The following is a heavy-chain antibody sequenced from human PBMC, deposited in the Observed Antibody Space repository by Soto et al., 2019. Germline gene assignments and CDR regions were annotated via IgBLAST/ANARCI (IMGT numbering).Heavy chain of an antibody. CDR3: ARDPQRGYSGMDV. J-gene: IGHJ6*02. CDR1: GFSFSTYD. Sequence: EVQLVESGGGLVQPGGSLRLSCAASGFSFSTYDMNWVRQAPGKGLEWVSYISSGGQTIKSTDSVKGRFTISRDNAKNSLYLQMSGLRDEDKGGYYCARDPQRGYSGMDVWGQGTTVTVSS. V-gene: IGHV3-48*02. D-gene: IGHD2-2*01. CDR2: ISSGGQTI.